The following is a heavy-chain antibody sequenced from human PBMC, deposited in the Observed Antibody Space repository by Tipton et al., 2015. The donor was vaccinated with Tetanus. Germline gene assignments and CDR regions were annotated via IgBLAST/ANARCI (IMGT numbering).Heavy chain of an antibody. Sequence: VKPSETLSLTCSVSGTSVRSFYWSWIRQSPGKAPEWIGYSYYVGSPNHNPSLKSRVTISVDTSKNQFSLKLRPVTAADTAVYYCATSGGGHCGAKCLINFFDPWGQGTLVTVSS. CDR2: SYYVGSP. CDR1: GTSVRSFY. J-gene: IGHJ5*02. D-gene: IGHD2-15*01. CDR3: ATSGGGHCGAKCLINFFDP. V-gene: IGHV4-59*08.